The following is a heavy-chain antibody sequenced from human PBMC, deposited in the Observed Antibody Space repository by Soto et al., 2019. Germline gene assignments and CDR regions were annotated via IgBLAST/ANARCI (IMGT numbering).Heavy chain of an antibody. V-gene: IGHV1-8*01. J-gene: IGHJ5*02. CDR1: GYTFTSYD. D-gene: IGHD3-22*01. Sequence: QVQLVQSGAEVKKPGASVKVSCKASGYTFTSYDINWVRQATGQGLEYLGWMNPNSGNTGYVQKFQGRVTMTRDTSISTAYMELSSLRSEATALYYCAIPIKSGDYSRRFDPWGQGTLVTVSS. CDR3: AIPIKSGDYSRRFDP. CDR2: MNPNSGNT.